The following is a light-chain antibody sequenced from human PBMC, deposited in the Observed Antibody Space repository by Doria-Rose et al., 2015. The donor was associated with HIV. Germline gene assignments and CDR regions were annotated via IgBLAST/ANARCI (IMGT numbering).Light chain of an antibody. CDR3: LQHNDYPRT. CDR1: QDIRND. CDR2: AAS. J-gene: IGKJ1*01. Sequence: ASQDIRNDLGWYQQTPGKAPKRLIYAASSLESGVPSRFSGGGSGTELTLTISSLQPEDFTTYYCLQHNDYPRTFGQGTKVEIK. V-gene: IGKV1-17*01.